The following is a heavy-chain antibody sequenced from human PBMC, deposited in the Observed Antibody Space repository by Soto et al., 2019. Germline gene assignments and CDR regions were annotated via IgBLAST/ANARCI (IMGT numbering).Heavy chain of an antibody. CDR2: LKEDGSDT. CDR1: GFTFSMTW. Sequence: EVQLVESGGGLVQPGGSLRLSCAASGFTFSMTWMQWVRQVPGKGLEWVARLKEDGSDTYYVDSVKGRFSISRDNAKDSLYLQMNSLRADDTAVYYWGRGGGWTPEFWGQGTLVTVSS. V-gene: IGHV3-7*01. CDR3: GRGGGWTPEF. D-gene: IGHD6-19*01. J-gene: IGHJ4*02.